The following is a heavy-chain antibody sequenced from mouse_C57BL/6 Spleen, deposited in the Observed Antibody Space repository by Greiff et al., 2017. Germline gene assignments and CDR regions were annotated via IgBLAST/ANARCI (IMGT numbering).Heavy chain of an antibody. D-gene: IGHD1-1*01. V-gene: IGHV7-3*01. CDR3: ARSSTVVDHYFDY. CDR2: ISNKASGYTT. CDR1: GFTFTDYY. J-gene: IGHJ2*01. Sequence: EVHLVESGGGLVQPGGSLSLSCAASGFTFTDYYMSWVRQPPGKALEWLGFISNKASGYTTEYSAAVKGRFTVSIDNSQRILYLQMNALGAEDSATYSSARSSTVVDHYFDYWGQGATLTVSS.